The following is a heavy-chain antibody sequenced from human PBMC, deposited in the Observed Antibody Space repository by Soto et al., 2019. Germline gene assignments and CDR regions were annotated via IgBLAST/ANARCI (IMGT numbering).Heavy chain of an antibody. CDR3: AAKITMVRGRYASYYWIMDG. Sequence: SVKVSCKASGGTFSSYASSWVRQAPGQGLEWMGGIIPIFGTANYAQKFQGRVTITADESTSTAYVELSSLRSEDTAVYYCAAKITMVRGRYASYYWIMDGWGQRTTVT. V-gene: IGHV1-69*13. CDR1: GGTFSSYA. D-gene: IGHD3-10*01. CDR2: IIPIFGTA. J-gene: IGHJ6*02.